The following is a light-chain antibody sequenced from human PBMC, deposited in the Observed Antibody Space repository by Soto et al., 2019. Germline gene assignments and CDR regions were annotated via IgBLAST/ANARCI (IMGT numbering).Light chain of an antibody. CDR1: QSVSSSY. V-gene: IGKV3-20*01. Sequence: EIVLTQSPGTLPLSPGERATLSCRASQSVSSSYLAWYQQKPGQAPRLLIYGASSRATGIPGRFSGSGSGTDFTLTISRLEPEDSAVYYCQQYGSSPPLTFGGGTKVEIK. CDR2: GAS. CDR3: QQYGSSPPLT. J-gene: IGKJ4*01.